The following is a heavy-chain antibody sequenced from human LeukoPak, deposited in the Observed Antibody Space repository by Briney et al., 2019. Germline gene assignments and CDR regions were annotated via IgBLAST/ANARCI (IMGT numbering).Heavy chain of an antibody. Sequence: SETLSLTCTVSGGSISSYYWSWIRQSPGKGLEWIGYIYYSGSTNYNPSLKSRVTISVDTSKNQFSLKLSSVTAADTAVYYCARDNRYYYGSGSYYYYYYGMDVWGQGTTVTVSS. J-gene: IGHJ6*02. CDR2: IYYSGST. D-gene: IGHD3-10*01. V-gene: IGHV4-59*01. CDR3: ARDNRYYYGSGSYYYYYYGMDV. CDR1: GGSISSYY.